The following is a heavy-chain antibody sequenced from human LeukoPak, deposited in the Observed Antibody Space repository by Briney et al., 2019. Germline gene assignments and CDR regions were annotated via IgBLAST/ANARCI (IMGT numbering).Heavy chain of an antibody. CDR3: ARDGYYYGSGSQRPQYFDY. CDR1: GGSISSYY. D-gene: IGHD3-10*01. V-gene: IGHV4-4*07. Sequence: PSETLSLTCTVSGGSISSYYWSWIRQPAGKGLEWIGRIYTSGSTNYNPSLKSRVTMSVDTSKNQFSLKLSSVTAADTAVYYCARDGYYYGSGSQRPQYFDYWGQGTLVTVSS. J-gene: IGHJ4*02. CDR2: IYTSGST.